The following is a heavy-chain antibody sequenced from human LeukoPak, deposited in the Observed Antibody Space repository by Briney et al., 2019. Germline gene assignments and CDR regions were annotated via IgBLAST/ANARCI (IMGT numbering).Heavy chain of an antibody. CDR2: IYTSGST. CDR1: GDSISSYY. J-gene: IGHJ5*02. V-gene: IGHV4-4*09. CDR3: ARHRVLPLRSDNWFGP. Sequence: PSETLSLTCTVSGDSISSYYCSWIRQPPGKGLEWIGYIYTSGSTNYNPSLKSRVTISVDTSKNQFSLKLTSVTAADTAVYYCARHRVLPLRSDNWFGPWGQGTLVTVSS.